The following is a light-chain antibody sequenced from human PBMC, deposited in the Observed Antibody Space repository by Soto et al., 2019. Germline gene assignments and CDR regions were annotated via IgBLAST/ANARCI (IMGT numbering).Light chain of an antibody. CDR1: QSVSSSY. CDR2: GAS. J-gene: IGKJ1*01. V-gene: IGKV3-20*01. CDR3: QQYSSSPWT. Sequence: EIVLTQSPGTLSLSPGERATLSCRASQSVSSSYLAWYQQKPGQAPRLLISGASSRATGIPDRFSGSGSGTEFTLTISRLEPEDFAVYYCQQYSSSPWTFGQGTKVEIK.